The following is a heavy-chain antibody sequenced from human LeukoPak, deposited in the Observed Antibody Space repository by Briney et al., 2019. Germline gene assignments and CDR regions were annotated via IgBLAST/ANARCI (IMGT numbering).Heavy chain of an antibody. J-gene: IGHJ4*02. CDR2: ISSSSSYI. CDR3: ARARGPTVTPSWNY. D-gene: IGHD4-17*01. CDR1: GFTFSSYG. Sequence: GGSLRLSCGASGFTFSSYGMGWVRQAPGKGLEWVSSISSSSSYIYYADSVKGRFTISRDNAKNSLYLQMNSLRAEDTAVYYCARARGPTVTPSWNYWGQGTLVTASS. V-gene: IGHV3-21*01.